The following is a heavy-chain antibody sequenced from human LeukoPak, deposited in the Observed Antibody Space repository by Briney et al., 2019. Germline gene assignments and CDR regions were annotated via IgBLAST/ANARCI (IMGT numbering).Heavy chain of an antibody. CDR3: ARVQPKRYCSSTSCYSYFDY. V-gene: IGHV1-18*01. D-gene: IGHD2-2*01. CDR1: GYTFTSYG. Sequence: LGASVKVSCKASGYTFTSYGISWVRQAPGQGLEWMGWISAYNGNTNYAQKLQGRVTMTTDTSTSTAYMELRSLRSDDTAVYYCARVQPKRYCSSTSCYSYFDYWGQGTLVTVSS. J-gene: IGHJ4*02. CDR2: ISAYNGNT.